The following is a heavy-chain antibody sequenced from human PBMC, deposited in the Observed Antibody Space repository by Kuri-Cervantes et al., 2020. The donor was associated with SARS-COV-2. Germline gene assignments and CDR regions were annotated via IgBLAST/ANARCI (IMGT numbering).Heavy chain of an antibody. CDR1: VFTLSSFA. CDR2: ISDDGSNK. CDR3: VKDFWSGYPTYYFDY. V-gene: IGHV3-30*18. J-gene: IGHJ4*02. D-gene: IGHD3-3*01. Sequence: SCTASVFTLSSFAMYWVRQAQGKGLEWVAVISDDGSNKFYSDSVRGQFTISSDNSKNTLYLQMDSLSVEDTAVYYCVKDFWSGYPTYYFDYWGQGTQVTVSS.